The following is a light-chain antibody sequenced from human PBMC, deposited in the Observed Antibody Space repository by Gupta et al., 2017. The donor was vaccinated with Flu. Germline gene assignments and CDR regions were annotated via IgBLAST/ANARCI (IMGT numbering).Light chain of an antibody. Sequence: DIQMTQSPSSLSASVGDSVTITCRASQTVGIYINWYQQKPGKAPKLLIYRASRLRSGVPSTFSGSGSGTDFTLTISRLQPEDFATYYCQQTYSAPLTFGGGTRVEIK. J-gene: IGKJ4*01. CDR3: QQTYSAPLT. V-gene: IGKV1-39*01. CDR1: QTVGIY. CDR2: RAS.